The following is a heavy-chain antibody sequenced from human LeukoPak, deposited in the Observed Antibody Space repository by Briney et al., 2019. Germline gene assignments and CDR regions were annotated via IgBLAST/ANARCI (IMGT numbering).Heavy chain of an antibody. CDR3: ARGGGLDV. V-gene: IGHV3-7*03. CDR2: INHNGNVN. D-gene: IGHD3-16*01. CDR1: GFTFSSYW. Sequence: GGSLRLSCAASGFTFSSYWMNWARQAPGKGLEWVASINHNGNVNYYVDSVKGRFTISRDNAKNSLYLQMSNLRAEDTAVYFCARGGGLDVGAKGARVPVSS. J-gene: IGHJ6*04.